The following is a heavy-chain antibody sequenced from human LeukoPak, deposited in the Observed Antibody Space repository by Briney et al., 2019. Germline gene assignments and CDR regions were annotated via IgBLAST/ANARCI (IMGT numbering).Heavy chain of an antibody. CDR3: AKGTWLYAFDI. CDR1: GFTFSSYA. J-gene: IGHJ3*02. V-gene: IGHV3-23*01. D-gene: IGHD6-19*01. CDR2: ISASGGST. Sequence: PGGSLRLSCAAFGFTFSSYAMSWVRRAPGKGLEWVSVISASGGSTYYADSVKGRFTISRDNSKNTLSLQMNSLRAEDTAVYYCAKGTWLYAFDIWGQGTMVTVSS.